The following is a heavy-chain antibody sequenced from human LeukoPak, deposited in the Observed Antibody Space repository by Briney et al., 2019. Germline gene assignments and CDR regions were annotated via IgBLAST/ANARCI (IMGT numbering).Heavy chain of an antibody. J-gene: IGHJ4*02. CDR1: GFTFNNYW. CDR3: AGPMGPAAIFGFDY. V-gene: IGHV3-7*01. CDR2: IKQDGSEK. Sequence: GGSLRLSCAASGFTFNNYWMTWVRQAPGKGLEWVANIKQDGSEKYYVDSVKGRFTTSRDNAKNSLYLQMNSLRAEDTAVYYCAGPMGPAAIFGFDYWGQGTLVTVSS. D-gene: IGHD2-2*01.